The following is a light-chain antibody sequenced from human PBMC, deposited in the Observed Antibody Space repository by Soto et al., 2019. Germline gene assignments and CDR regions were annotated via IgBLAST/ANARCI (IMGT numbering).Light chain of an antibody. CDR3: KQYSHLIT. CDR1: QDISNY. CDR2: DAS. J-gene: IGKJ5*01. Sequence: EIQRTQSPSSLSASVGDRFTLTCKASQDISNYLNWYQQKLGEDPKLLIYDASNLETGVPSRFSGSGSGTDFTFTISSLQPEDIATYYCKQYSHLITFGQGKRVEIK. V-gene: IGKV1-33*01.